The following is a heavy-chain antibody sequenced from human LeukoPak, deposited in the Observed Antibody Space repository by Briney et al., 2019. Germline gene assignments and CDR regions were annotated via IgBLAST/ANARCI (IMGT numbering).Heavy chain of an antibody. J-gene: IGHJ4*02. CDR2: ILYTGRA. CDR3: ARRDVGATIDY. V-gene: IGHV4-39*01. D-gene: IGHD1-26*01. Sequence: SETLSLTCTVSGDSISSSRFYWAWIRQPPGKGLEWIGSILYTGRAFYNPSLKSRVTISVDTSKNQFSLRLGSVTASDTAVYYCARRDVGATIDYWGQGTLVTVSS. CDR1: GDSISSSRFY.